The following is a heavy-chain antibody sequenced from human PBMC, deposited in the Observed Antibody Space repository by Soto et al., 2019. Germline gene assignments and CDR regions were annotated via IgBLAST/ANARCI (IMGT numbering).Heavy chain of an antibody. CDR1: VGSGFTFTDYA. Sequence: GGSLRLSCVASVGSGFTFTDYAMAWVRQAPEKGLEWVSGISGSDYRTYYADSVKGRFTISRDNSKNTLFLQMNSLRAEDTAIYYCVGDYGGLEGFDVWGQGTMVTVAS. V-gene: IGHV3-23*01. J-gene: IGHJ3*01. CDR3: VGDYGGLEGFDV. D-gene: IGHD4-17*01. CDR2: ISGSDYRT.